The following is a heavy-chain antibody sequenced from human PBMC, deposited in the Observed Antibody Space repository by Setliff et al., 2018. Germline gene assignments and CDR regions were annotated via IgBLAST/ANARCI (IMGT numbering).Heavy chain of an antibody. CDR2: INPSGGYA. CDR3: SRRGNFWSGYYKDWFDP. CDR1: GYTFTTYY. D-gene: IGHD3-3*01. V-gene: IGHV1-46*03. J-gene: IGHJ5*02. Sequence: GASVKVSCKASGYTFTTYYMHWVRQAPGQGLEWMGIINPSGGYANYAQKFQGRVTMTRDTSISTAYMELSRLRSDDTAVYYCSRRGNFWSGYYKDWFDPWGQGTLVTVSS.